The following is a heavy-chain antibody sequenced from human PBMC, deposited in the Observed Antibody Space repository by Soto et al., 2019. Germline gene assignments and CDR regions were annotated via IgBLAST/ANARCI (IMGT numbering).Heavy chain of an antibody. CDR1: GFNFNSYT. D-gene: IGHD2-15*01. CDR3: ARDCRGGSCYPGMDV. V-gene: IGHV3-21*01. J-gene: IGHJ6*02. CDR2: ISSSGYI. Sequence: EVQLVESGGGLVKPGGSLRLSCAASGFNFNSYTINWVRQAPGKRLEWLSSISSSGYIFSTDSVRGRFTISRDNAKNSVYLQINSLSAEDTAVYFCARDCRGGSCYPGMDVWGQGTTVTVSS.